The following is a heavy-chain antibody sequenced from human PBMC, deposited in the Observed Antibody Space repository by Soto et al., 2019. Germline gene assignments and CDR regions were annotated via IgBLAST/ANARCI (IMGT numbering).Heavy chain of an antibody. CDR1: GGTFSSYA. V-gene: IGHV1-69*13. Sequence: ASVKVSCKASGGTFSSYAISWVRQAPGQGLEWMGGIIPIFGTADYAQKFQGRVTITADESTSTAYMELSSLRSEDTAVYYCATAPSHAPIDTPPSYYFGYWGQGTLVTVSS. J-gene: IGHJ4*02. CDR2: IIPIFGTA. CDR3: ATAPSHAPIDTPPSYYFGY.